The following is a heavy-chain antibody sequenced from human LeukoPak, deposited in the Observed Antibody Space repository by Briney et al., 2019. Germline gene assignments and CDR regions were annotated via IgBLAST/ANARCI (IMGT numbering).Heavy chain of an antibody. V-gene: IGHV3-7*01. Sequence: GGSLRLSCAASGFTFSSYWMSWVRQAPGKGLEWVANIKQDGSEKYYVDSVKGRFTISRDNAKNSLYLQMNSLRAEDTAVYYCAKEVSIISRGLDYWGQGILVTVSS. D-gene: IGHD2-21*01. J-gene: IGHJ4*02. CDR3: AKEVSIISRGLDY. CDR2: IKQDGSEK. CDR1: GFTFSSYW.